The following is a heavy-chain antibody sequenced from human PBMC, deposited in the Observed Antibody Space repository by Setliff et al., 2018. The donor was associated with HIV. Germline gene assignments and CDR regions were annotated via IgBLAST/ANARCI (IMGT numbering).Heavy chain of an antibody. CDR3: ARGDSERQPDTREFDK. V-gene: IGHV4-34*01. D-gene: IGHD6-13*01. CDR2: IIHSGST. CDR1: GGSFSDYY. Sequence: SETLSLTCAVYGGSFSDYYWSWIRQPPGKGLEWIGEIIHSGSTNYNPSLKSRVTISVDTSKNQFSLKLNSVTAADTAVYYCARGDSERQPDTREFDKWGQGTLVTVSS. J-gene: IGHJ4*02.